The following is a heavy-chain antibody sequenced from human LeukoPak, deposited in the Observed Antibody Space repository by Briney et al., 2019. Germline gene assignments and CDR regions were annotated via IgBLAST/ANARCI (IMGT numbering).Heavy chain of an antibody. CDR3: ARTNWGSYTDY. CDR1: GGSISSYY. CDR2: IYYSGST. D-gene: IGHD1-26*01. V-gene: IGHV4-59*12. Sequence: SETLSLTCTVSGGSISSYYWSWIRQPPGKGLEWIGYIYYSGSTNYNPSLKSRVTISVDTSKNQFSLKLSSVTAADTAVYYCARTNWGSYTDYWGQGTLVTVSS. J-gene: IGHJ4*02.